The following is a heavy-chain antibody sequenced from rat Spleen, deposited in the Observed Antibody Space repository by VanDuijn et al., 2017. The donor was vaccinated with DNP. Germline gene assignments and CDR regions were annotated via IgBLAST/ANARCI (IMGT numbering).Heavy chain of an antibody. CDR2: ISPSGGNT. CDR3: ATVLCDY. D-gene: IGHD3-2*01. J-gene: IGHJ2*01. Sequence: EVQLVESGGGPVQPGRSLKLSCEASGLTFSNYGMHWIRQAPTKGLEWVASISPSGGNTYYRDSVKGRFTISRDNAKSTLYLQMDSLRSEDTATYSCATVLCDYWGQGVMVTVSS. V-gene: IGHV5-19*01. CDR1: GLTFSNYG.